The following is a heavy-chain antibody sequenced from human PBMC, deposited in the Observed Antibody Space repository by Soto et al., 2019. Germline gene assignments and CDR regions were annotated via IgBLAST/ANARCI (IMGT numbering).Heavy chain of an antibody. Sequence: QVQLVQSGAEERKPGASVKVSCKASGYTFGTYGIHWVRQAPGHRLEWMGWIDAANGNAENSENFQGRVTITRDTDASTIYMELSSLTYEDTAVYYCARVYPSSWPQFNWFDPWGQGTLVTVSS. D-gene: IGHD6-13*01. CDR2: IDAANGNA. CDR1: GYTFGTYG. V-gene: IGHV1-3*05. J-gene: IGHJ5*02. CDR3: ARVYPSSWPQFNWFDP.